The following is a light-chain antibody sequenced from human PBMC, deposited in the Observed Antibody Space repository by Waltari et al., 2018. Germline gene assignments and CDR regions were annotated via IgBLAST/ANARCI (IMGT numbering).Light chain of an antibody. CDR3: QNNYGTPFT. Sequence: DIQMTQSPSSLSASVGDRVTITCRASENVNNYLNWYQQKPGKAPKLLIYKASTLQSGVPSRFSGSGSGTDYTFTISSLQSEDVATYYCQNNYGTPFTFGPGTKLDVK. V-gene: IGKV1-39*01. CDR1: ENVNNY. J-gene: IGKJ3*01. CDR2: KAS.